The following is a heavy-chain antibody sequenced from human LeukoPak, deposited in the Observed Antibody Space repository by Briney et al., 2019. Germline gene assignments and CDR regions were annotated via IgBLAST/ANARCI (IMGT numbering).Heavy chain of an antibody. CDR1: GFPFSSYA. D-gene: IGHD6-19*01. Sequence: GGSLRLSCGGSGFPFSSYAMGWVRQAPGKGVEWVSGIRGSGGSTEYADSVKGRFTISRDNTKNTLFLQMNSLTVEDTAVYYCTRAGRLGYSSAWVASPRIYHYKDAWGKGTTVIVSS. CDR3: TRAGRLGYSSAWVASPRIYHYKDA. CDR2: IRGSGGST. J-gene: IGHJ6*04. V-gene: IGHV3-23*01.